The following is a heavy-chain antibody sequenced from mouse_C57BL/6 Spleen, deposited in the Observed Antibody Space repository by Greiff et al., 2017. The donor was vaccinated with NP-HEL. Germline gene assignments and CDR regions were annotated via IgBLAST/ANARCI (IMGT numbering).Heavy chain of an antibody. Sequence: QVQLQQPGAELVKPGASVKLSCKASGYTFTSYWMQWVKQRPGQGLEWIGEIDPSDGYTNYNQKFKGKATLTVDTSSSTAYMQLSSLTSEDSAVYYCNRTEPGDYFDYWGQGTTLTVSS. CDR1: GYTFTSYW. V-gene: IGHV1-50*01. CDR2: IDPSDGYT. J-gene: IGHJ2*01. CDR3: NRTEPGDYFDY.